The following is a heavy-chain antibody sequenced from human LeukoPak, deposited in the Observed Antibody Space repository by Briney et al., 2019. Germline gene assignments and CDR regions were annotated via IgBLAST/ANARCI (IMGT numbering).Heavy chain of an antibody. D-gene: IGHD1-26*01. V-gene: IGHV4-34*01. CDR3: ARAPSGATNDAFDI. Sequence: SETLSLTCAVYGGSFSGYYWSWIRQPPGKGLEWIGEINHSGSTNYNPSLKSRVTISVDTSKNQFSLKLSSVTAEATAVYYCARAPSGATNDAFDIWGQGTMVTVSS. CDR1: GGSFSGYY. CDR2: INHSGST. J-gene: IGHJ3*02.